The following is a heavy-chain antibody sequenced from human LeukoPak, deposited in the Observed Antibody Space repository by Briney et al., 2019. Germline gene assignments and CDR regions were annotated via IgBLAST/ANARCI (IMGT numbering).Heavy chain of an antibody. Sequence: SGGSLRLSCAASGFTFSSYWMHWVRQAPGKGLVWVSRINSAGSSTSYADSVKGRFTISRDNAKNTLYLQMNSLRAEDTAVYYCARAREGRYFDYWGQGTLVTVSS. J-gene: IGHJ4*02. CDR3: ARAREGRYFDY. CDR1: GFTFSSYW. CDR2: INSAGSST. D-gene: IGHD1-26*01. V-gene: IGHV3-74*01.